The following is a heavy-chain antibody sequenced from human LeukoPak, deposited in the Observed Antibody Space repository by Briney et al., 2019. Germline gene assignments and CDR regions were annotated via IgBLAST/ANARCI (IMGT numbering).Heavy chain of an antibody. D-gene: IGHD3-22*01. CDR2: FDPEDGET. CDR1: GYTLTELS. CDR3: ATDSHSGYPPTAPRGYYGMDV. J-gene: IGHJ6*02. V-gene: IGHV1-24*01. Sequence: ASVKVSCKVSGYTLTELSMHWVRQAPGKGLEWMGGFDPEDGETIYAQKFQGRVTMTEDTSTDTAYMELSSLRSEDTAVYYCATDSHSGYPPTAPRGYYGMDVWGQGTTVTVSS.